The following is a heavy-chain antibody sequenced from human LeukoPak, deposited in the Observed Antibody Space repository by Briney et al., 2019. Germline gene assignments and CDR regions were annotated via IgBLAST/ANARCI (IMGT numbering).Heavy chain of an antibody. CDR3: ARDRVGSGWEHDTFDI. J-gene: IGHJ3*02. Sequence: GASVKVSCKASGYTFTSYYMHWVRQAPGQGLGWMGIINPSGGSTSYAQKFQGRVTMTRDTSTSTVYMELSSLRSEDTAVYYCARDRVGSGWEHDTFDIWGQGTMVTVSS. V-gene: IGHV1-46*01. CDR2: INPSGGST. D-gene: IGHD6-19*01. CDR1: GYTFTSYY.